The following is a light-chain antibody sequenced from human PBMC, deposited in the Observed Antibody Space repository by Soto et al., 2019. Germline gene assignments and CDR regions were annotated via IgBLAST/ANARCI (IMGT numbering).Light chain of an antibody. CDR3: PKYNSAPRT. CDR2: AAS. Sequence: DIQMTQSPSSLSASVGDRVTITCRASQGISNYLAWYQQKPGKVPKLLIYAASTLQSGVPSRFSGSGSGTDFTLTISSLQPADVETYYCPKYNSAPRTFGQGTKVEIK. J-gene: IGKJ1*01. V-gene: IGKV1-27*01. CDR1: QGISNY.